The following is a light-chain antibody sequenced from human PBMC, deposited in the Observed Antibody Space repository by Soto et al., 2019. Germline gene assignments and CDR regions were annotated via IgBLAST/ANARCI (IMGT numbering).Light chain of an antibody. J-gene: IGKJ1*01. V-gene: IGKV1-27*01. CDR1: KGISSY. CDR3: PSYNIAPWT. CDR2: AAS. Sequence: DIQMTQSPSSLSASVGARVTITCLASKGISSYLAWYQQKPGKVPKLLIYAASTLQSGVPSRFSGSGSGTDISLTISGLQPEDAATYYGPSYNIAPWTCGQGTNVDI.